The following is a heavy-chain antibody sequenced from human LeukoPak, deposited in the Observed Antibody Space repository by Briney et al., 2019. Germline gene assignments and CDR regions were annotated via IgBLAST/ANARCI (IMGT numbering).Heavy chain of an antibody. CDR3: ARLGYCSSTSCFDY. V-gene: IGHV1-2*02. D-gene: IGHD2-2*01. Sequence: ASVTVSCTASGYTFTGYYMHWVRQAPGQGLEWMGWINPNSGGTNYAQNFQGRVTMTRDTSISTAYMELSRLRSDDTAVYYCARLGYCSSTSCFDYWGQGTLVTVSS. CDR1: GYTFTGYY. CDR2: INPNSGGT. J-gene: IGHJ4*02.